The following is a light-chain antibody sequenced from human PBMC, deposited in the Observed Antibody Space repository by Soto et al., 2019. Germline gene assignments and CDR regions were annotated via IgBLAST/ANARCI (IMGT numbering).Light chain of an antibody. J-gene: IGKJ5*01. CDR1: QDISSY. V-gene: IGKV1-9*01. CDR2: AAS. CDR3: QQFNSFLVT. Sequence: DIQLTQSPSFLSASVGDRVTITCRASQDISSYLAWYQQKPGKAPKLLIYAASTLQSGVPSRFSGSGSGTEFTLTISSLQPEDFATYYCQQFNSFLVTFGQGTRLEIK.